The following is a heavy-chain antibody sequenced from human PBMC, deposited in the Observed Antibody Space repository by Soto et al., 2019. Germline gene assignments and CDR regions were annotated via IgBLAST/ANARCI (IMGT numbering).Heavy chain of an antibody. Sequence: QVQLVQSGAEVKKPGASVKVSCKASGYTFTSYGISWVRQAPGQGLEWMGWISAYNGNTNYAQKFQGRVTMTTDTSTSTAYMELRSLRSDDTAVYYCARETTPYYDFWCGYQYFDYWGQGTLVTVSS. CDR1: GYTFTSYG. D-gene: IGHD3-3*01. V-gene: IGHV1-18*01. J-gene: IGHJ4*02. CDR3: ARETTPYYDFWCGYQYFDY. CDR2: ISAYNGNT.